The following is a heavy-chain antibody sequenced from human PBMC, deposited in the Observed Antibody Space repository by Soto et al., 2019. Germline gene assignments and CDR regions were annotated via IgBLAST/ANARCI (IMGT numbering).Heavy chain of an antibody. D-gene: IGHD3-10*01. Sequence: ASVKVSCKASGYTFTTYDISWVRQAPGQGLEWMGWISPYNGNTNYAQKFQDRVTMTTDTSTSTAYMEVRSLRSDDTAVYYCARIITTDWYFDLRGRGTLVTVSS. CDR2: ISPYNGNT. J-gene: IGHJ2*01. V-gene: IGHV1-18*01. CDR3: ARIITTDWYFDL. CDR1: GYTFTTYD.